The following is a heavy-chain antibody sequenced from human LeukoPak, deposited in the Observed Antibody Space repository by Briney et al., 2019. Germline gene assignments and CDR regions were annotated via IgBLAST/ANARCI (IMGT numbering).Heavy chain of an antibody. J-gene: IGHJ4*02. Sequence: GGSLRLSCAASGFTISSYSMNWARQAPGKGLEWVSYISSSSSTIQYADSVKGRFYISRDNAKNSLFLQINCLRAEDAAVYYCGRVFWAGTAIDYWGQGTLVTVSS. CDR2: ISSSSSTI. V-gene: IGHV3-48*01. CDR3: GRVFWAGTAIDY. D-gene: IGHD3/OR15-3a*01. CDR1: GFTISSYS.